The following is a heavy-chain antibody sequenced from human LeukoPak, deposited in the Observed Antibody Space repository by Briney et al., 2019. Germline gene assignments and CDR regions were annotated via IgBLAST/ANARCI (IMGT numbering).Heavy chain of an antibody. CDR2: IRSKAYGGTT. D-gene: IGHD2-2*01. V-gene: IGHV3-49*03. Sequence: GGSLRLSCTASGFTFGDYAMSWFRQAPGKGLEWVGFIRSKAYGGTTEYAASVKGRFTISRDDSKSIAYLQMNSLKTEDTAVYYCTISGLVGYCSSTSCYPWGNYYMDVWGKGTTVTVSS. J-gene: IGHJ6*03. CDR3: TISGLVGYCSSTSCYPWGNYYMDV. CDR1: GFTFGDYA.